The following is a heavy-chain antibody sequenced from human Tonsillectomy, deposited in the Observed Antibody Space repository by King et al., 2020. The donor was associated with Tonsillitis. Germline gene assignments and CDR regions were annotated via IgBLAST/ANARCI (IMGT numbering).Heavy chain of an antibody. J-gene: IGHJ6*03. Sequence: VQLQQWGARLLKPSETLSLTCAVYGGSFSGYYWTWIRQPPGKGLEWIGEINHSGSTNYNPSLKSRVTISVDTSKNQVSLTLSSVTAADTAVYYCARGGGTIFGVIVADSYYYYMDVWGKGTTVTVSS. CDR2: INHSGST. D-gene: IGHD3-3*01. V-gene: IGHV4-34*01. CDR3: ARGGGTIFGVIVADSYYYYMDV. CDR1: GGSFSGYY.